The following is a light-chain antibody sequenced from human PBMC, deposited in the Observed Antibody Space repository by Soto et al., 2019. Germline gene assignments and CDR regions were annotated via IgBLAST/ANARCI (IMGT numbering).Light chain of an antibody. CDR1: QDISNY. CDR2: DAS. CDR3: QQYDNPPMYS. J-gene: IGKJ2*03. Sequence: DIQMTQSPSSLSASVGDRVTITCQASQDISNYLNWYQQKPGKAPKLLIYDASNLETGVQSSFSGSGSGTDFTFTISSLKPEDIATYYCQQYDNPPMYSFGQGTKLEIK. V-gene: IGKV1-33*01.